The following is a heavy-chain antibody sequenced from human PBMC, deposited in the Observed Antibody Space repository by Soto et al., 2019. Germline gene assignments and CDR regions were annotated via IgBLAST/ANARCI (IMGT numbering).Heavy chain of an antibody. CDR3: ARVVTPTLRYFDWLSYYYYGMDV. CDR1: GYTFTSYD. Sequence: ASVKVSCKASGYTFTSYDMHWVRQAPGQGLEWMGWINPNSGGTNYAQKFQGRVTMTRDTSISTAYMELSRLRSDDTAVYYCARVVTPTLRYFDWLSYYYYGMDVWGQGTTVTVSS. CDR2: INPNSGGT. J-gene: IGHJ6*02. V-gene: IGHV1-2*02. D-gene: IGHD3-9*01.